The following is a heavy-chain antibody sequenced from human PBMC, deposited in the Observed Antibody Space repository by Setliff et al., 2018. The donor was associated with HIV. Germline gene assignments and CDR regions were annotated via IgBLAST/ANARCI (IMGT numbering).Heavy chain of an antibody. D-gene: IGHD6-13*01. J-gene: IGHJ3*02. CDR3: AKDWVKGRDIAQAVDAFDI. CDR1: GYTFISYG. CDR2: ISVKNGNT. Sequence: ASVKVSCKASGYTFISYGVSWVRQAPGQGLEWMGWISVKNGNTNYAQKFQGRVTMTRNTSISTAYMELSSLRAEDTALYYCAKDWVKGRDIAQAVDAFDIWGQGTMVTVSS. V-gene: IGHV1-8*01.